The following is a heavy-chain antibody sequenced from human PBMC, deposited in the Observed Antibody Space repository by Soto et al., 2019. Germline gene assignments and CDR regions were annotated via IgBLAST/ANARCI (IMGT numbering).Heavy chain of an antibody. Sequence: PSVKVSCKASGGTFSSYAISWVRQAPGQGLEWMGVINPIGGRTNYAQKFQGRVTMTRDTSTSTVYMELSSLRSEDTAGYYCARDFLSRSSGYYPHNWFDPWGQGTLVTVSS. CDR1: GGTFSSYA. CDR3: ARDFLSRSSGYYPHNWFDP. V-gene: IGHV1-69*10. D-gene: IGHD3-22*01. J-gene: IGHJ5*02. CDR2: INPIGGRT.